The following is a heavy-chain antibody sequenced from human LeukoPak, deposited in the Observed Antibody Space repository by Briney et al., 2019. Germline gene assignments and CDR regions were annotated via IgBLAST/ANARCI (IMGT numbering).Heavy chain of an antibody. CDR2: ITHDGSYK. CDR3: AKGSYAGSGYYLTPAEYFHH. V-gene: IGHV3-30*07. CDR1: GFTFSSSV. Sequence: GTSLRLSCAASGFTFSSSVMHWVRQAPDKGLEWVAVITHDGSYKYYADSVKGRFTISRDNSKNTLYLQMNSLRAEDTAVYYCAKGSYAGSGYYLTPAEYFHHWGQGTLVIVSS. J-gene: IGHJ1*01. D-gene: IGHD3-22*01.